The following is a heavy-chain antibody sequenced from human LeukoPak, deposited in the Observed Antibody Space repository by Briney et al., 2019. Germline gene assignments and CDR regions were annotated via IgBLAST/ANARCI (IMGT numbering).Heavy chain of an antibody. V-gene: IGHV1-2*02. J-gene: IGHJ4*02. CDR2: INPHSGDT. CDR3: ARLSDFSDSSGYPYHLDF. D-gene: IGHD3-22*01. Sequence: ASVKVSCKVSGYIFTGYFLHWVRRAPGQGLEWMGGINPHSGDTNYAQKFQGRVTMTRDTSISTASMELTRLRSDDTAVYYCARLSDFSDSSGYPYHLDFWGQGTLVTVSS. CDR1: GYIFTGYF.